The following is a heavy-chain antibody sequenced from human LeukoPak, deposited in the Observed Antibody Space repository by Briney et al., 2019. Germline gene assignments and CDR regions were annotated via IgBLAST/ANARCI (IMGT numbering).Heavy chain of an antibody. CDR2: IYYSGST. Sequence: PSQTLSLTCTVPGGSISSGGYYWSWIRQHPGKGLEWIGCIYYSGSTYYNPSLKSRVTISVDTSKNQFSLKLSSVTAADTAVYYCARGGNYWYNWFDPWGQGTLVTVSS. CDR3: ARGGNYWYNWFDP. D-gene: IGHD1-7*01. J-gene: IGHJ5*02. CDR1: GGSISSGGYY. V-gene: IGHV4-31*03.